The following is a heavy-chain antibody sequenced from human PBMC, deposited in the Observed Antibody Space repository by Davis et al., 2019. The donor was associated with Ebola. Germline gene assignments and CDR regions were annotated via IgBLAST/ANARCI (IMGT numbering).Heavy chain of an antibody. V-gene: IGHV1-69*06. CDR3: AREAALTLGAFDY. Sequence: AASVKVSCKASGGTFSSYAISWVRQAPGQGLEWMGGIIPIFGTANYAQKFQGRVTITADKSTSTAYMELRSLRSEDTAVYYCAREAALTLGAFDYWGQGTLVTVSS. J-gene: IGHJ4*02. CDR1: GGTFSSYA. CDR2: IIPIFGTA. D-gene: IGHD7-27*01.